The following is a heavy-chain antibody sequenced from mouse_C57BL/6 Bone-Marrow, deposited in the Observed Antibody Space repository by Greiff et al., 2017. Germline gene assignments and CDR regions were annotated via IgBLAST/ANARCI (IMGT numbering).Heavy chain of an antibody. Sequence: VQLQQSGPELVKPGASVKISCKASGYAFSSSWMNWVKQRPGKGLEWIGRIYPGDGDTNYNGKFKGKATLTADKSSSTAYMQLSSLTSEDSAVYCCAREGYYGSSPYWYFDVWGTGTTVTVSS. CDR3: AREGYYGSSPYWYFDV. CDR1: GYAFSSSW. D-gene: IGHD1-1*01. V-gene: IGHV1-82*01. J-gene: IGHJ1*03. CDR2: IYPGDGDT.